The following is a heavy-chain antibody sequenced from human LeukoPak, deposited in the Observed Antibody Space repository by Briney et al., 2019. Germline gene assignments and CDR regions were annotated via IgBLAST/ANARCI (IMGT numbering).Heavy chain of an antibody. V-gene: IGHV1-69*06. CDR3: ARDTGSSPGDY. CDR2: IIPIFGTA. D-gene: IGHD1-26*01. J-gene: IGHJ4*02. CDR1: GGTFSSYA. Sequence: ASVKVSCKASGGTFSSYAISWVRQAPGQGLEWMGGIIPIFGTANYAQKFQGRVTITADKSTSTAYMELRSLRSDDTAVYYCARDTGSSPGDYWGQGTLVTVSS.